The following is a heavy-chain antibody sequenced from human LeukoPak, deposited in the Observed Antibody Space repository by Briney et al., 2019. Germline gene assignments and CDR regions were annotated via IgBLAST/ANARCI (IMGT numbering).Heavy chain of an antibody. CDR3: ARDRYYDSSGYYPRYYYYGMDA. J-gene: IGHJ6*02. V-gene: IGHV3-11*01. D-gene: IGHD3-22*01. CDR1: GFTFSDYY. Sequence: GGSLRLSCAASGFTFSDYYMSWIRQAPGKGPEWVSYISSSGSTIYYADSVKGRFTISRDNAKNSLYLQMNSLRAEDTAVYYCARDRYYDSSGYYPRYYYYGMDAWGQGTTVTVSS. CDR2: ISSSGSTI.